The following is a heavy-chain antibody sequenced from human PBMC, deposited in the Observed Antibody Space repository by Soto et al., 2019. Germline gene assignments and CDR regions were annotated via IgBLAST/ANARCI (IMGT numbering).Heavy chain of an antibody. CDR3: ARGGRIVGVRGMDV. J-gene: IGHJ6*02. CDR1: GGSMNNYY. Sequence: LSLTCTVSGGSMNNYYWSWIRQAPGKGLQYIGYISYMGTTNYNPSLKSRVTISVDTSKNQFSLKLSSVTAADTAVYYCARGGRIVGVRGMDVWGQGTTVTVSS. V-gene: IGHV4-59*12. CDR2: ISYMGTT. D-gene: IGHD1-26*01.